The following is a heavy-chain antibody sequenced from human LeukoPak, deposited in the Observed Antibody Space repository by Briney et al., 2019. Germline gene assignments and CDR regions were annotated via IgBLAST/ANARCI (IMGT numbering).Heavy chain of an antibody. Sequence: SETLSLTCTVPGGSISSYYWSWIRQPPGKGLEWIGYIYYSGSTNYNPSLKSRVTISVDTSKNQFSLKLSSVTAADTAVYYCARSPTPRYSSSWFYYWGQGTLVTVSS. V-gene: IGHV4-59*01. CDR3: ARSPTPRYSSSWFYY. J-gene: IGHJ4*02. CDR1: GGSISSYY. D-gene: IGHD6-13*01. CDR2: IYYSGST.